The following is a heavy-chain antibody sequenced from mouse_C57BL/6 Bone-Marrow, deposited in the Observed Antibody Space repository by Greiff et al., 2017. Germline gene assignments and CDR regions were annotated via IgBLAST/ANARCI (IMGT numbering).Heavy chain of an antibody. D-gene: IGHD2-4*01. CDR2: IYPGSGST. CDR3: AREKENYDGWFAY. V-gene: IGHV1-55*01. Sequence: QVQLQQSGAELVKPGASVKMSCKASGYTFTSYWITWVKQRPGQGLEWIGDIYPGSGSTNYNEKFKSKATLTVDTSSSTAYMQLSSLTSEDSAVYYCAREKENYDGWFAYWGQGTLVTVSA. J-gene: IGHJ3*01. CDR1: GYTFTSYW.